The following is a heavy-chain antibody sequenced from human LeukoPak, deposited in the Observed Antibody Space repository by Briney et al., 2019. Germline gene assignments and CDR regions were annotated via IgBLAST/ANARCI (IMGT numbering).Heavy chain of an antibody. V-gene: IGHV1-69*05. J-gene: IGHJ3*02. CDR1: GGTFSSYA. D-gene: IGHD5-24*01. CDR3: ARGSREMATLEAAFDI. Sequence: SVKVSCKASGGTFSSYAISWVRQAPGQGLEWMGGIIPIFGTANYAQKFQGRVTITTDESTSTAYMELSSLRSEDTAAYYCARGSREMATLEAAFDIWGQGTMVTVSS. CDR2: IIPIFGTA.